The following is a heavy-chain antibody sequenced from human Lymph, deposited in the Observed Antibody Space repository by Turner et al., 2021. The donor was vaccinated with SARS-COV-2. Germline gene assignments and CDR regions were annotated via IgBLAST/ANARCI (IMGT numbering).Heavy chain of an antibody. D-gene: IGHD3-22*01. CDR3: ARDRDSSGWVDY. CDR1: GFTFSRYA. CDR2: IAYDGSDK. J-gene: IGHJ4*02. Sequence: QVQQLESGGGMVQPGRSMILSWAASGFTFSRYAMHWVRQAPGKGLEWVAFIAYDGSDKYYAYSVKGRFTFSRDNSKNTLYLQMNILRAEDTAVYYCARDRDSSGWVDYWGQGTLVTVSS. V-gene: IGHV3-30*04.